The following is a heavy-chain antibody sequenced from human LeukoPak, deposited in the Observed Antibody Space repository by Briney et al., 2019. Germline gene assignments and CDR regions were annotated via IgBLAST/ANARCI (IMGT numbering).Heavy chain of an antibody. CDR2: ISSSSSYI. Sequence: GGSLRLSCAASGFTFISYSINWVRQAPGRGLEWVSSISSSSSYIYYAESVKGRFTISRDNAKNSLYLQMNSLRVEDTAVYYCASGYYGSGSYFTFDYWGQGTLVTVSS. CDR3: ASGYYGSGSYFTFDY. D-gene: IGHD3-10*01. V-gene: IGHV3-21*01. J-gene: IGHJ4*02. CDR1: GFTFISYS.